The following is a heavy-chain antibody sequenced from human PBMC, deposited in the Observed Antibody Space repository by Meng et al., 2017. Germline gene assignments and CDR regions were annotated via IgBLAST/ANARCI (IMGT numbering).Heavy chain of an antibody. CDR1: GGTFSSYT. Sequence: SVKVSCKASGGTFSSYTISWVRQAPGQGLEWMGRIIPILGIANYAQKFQGRVTITADKSTSTAYMELSSLRSEDTAVYYCARDVAEYQLPDLRGNWFDPWGQGTLVTVSS. CDR3: ARDVAEYQLPDLRGNWFDP. V-gene: IGHV1-69*04. J-gene: IGHJ5*02. CDR2: IIPILGIA. D-gene: IGHD2-2*01.